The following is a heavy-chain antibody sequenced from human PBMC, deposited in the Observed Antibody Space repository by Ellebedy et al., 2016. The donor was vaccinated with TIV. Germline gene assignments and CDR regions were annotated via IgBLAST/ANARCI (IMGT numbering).Heavy chain of an antibody. CDR3: ASTYYDFWSGAY. J-gene: IGHJ4*02. CDR1: GFTFSSHW. V-gene: IGHV3-48*02. D-gene: IGHD3-3*01. Sequence: PGGSLRLSCTASGFTFSSHWMHWVRQAPGRGLEWVSYISSSGSTIFYADSVKGRFTISRDNAKNSLYLQVSSLRDEDTAVYYCASTYYDFWSGAYWGQGTLVTVSS. CDR2: ISSSGSTI.